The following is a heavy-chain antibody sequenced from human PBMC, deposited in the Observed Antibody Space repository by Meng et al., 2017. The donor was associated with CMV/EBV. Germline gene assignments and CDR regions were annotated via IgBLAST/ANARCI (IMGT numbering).Heavy chain of an antibody. Sequence: QVGLKQWGARLLRPSETRALTCAVYGGSFSGYYWSGSRQPPGKGLEWIGEINHSGSTNYDPSLKSRANISVDTSKNQFSLKLSSVTAADTAVYYCARGGIAAAGPFDYWGQGTLVTVSS. CDR3: ARGGIAAAGPFDY. CDR2: INHSGST. D-gene: IGHD6-13*01. J-gene: IGHJ4*02. V-gene: IGHV4-34*01. CDR1: GGSFSGYY.